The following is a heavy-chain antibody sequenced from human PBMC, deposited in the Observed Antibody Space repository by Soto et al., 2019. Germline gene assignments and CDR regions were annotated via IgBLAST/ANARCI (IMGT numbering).Heavy chain of an antibody. J-gene: IGHJ4*02. D-gene: IGHD3-16*01. V-gene: IGHV2-5*02. CDR3: SQRVAGLWERDYFDY. CDR2: LYGDNDK. CDR1: GFSRGPSDVA. Sequence: QITLKASGPTLLKPTQTITLTCSCSGFSRGPSDVAVGWIRQPPGKALEWLALLYGDNDKRYRSYLKHRPTITQDTSKNQANLTMTYMDTSDTATYYCSQRVAGLWERDYFDYRGQGTLGAVSS.